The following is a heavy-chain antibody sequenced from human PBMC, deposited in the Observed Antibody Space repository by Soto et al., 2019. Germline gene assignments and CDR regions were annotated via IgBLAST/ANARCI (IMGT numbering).Heavy chain of an antibody. V-gene: IGHV1-3*01. CDR3: ARDFYDFSNSSWYVRYYYYMDV. CDR1: GYTFTSYA. CDR2: INAGNGNT. D-gene: IGHD6-13*01. J-gene: IGHJ6*03. Sequence: GASVKVSCKASGYTFTSYAIHWVRQAPGQRLEWMGWINAGNGNTKYSQKFQGRVTITRDTSASTAYMELSSLRSEDTAVYYCARDFYDFSNSSWYVRYYYYMDVWGKGTTVTVS.